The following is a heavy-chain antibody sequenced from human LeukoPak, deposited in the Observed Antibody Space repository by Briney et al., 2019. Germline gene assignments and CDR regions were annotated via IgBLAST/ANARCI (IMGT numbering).Heavy chain of an antibody. V-gene: IGHV3-23*01. Sequence: PGGSLRLSCAASGFTFSSYAMGWVRQAPGKGLEWVSAITASGGNTYYADSVKGRFTISRDSSKNTLYLQVNSLRAEDTAVYYCAKGNGYSYGRYYFDYWGQGTLVTVSP. CDR1: GFTFSSYA. J-gene: IGHJ4*02. CDR2: ITASGGNT. CDR3: AKGNGYSYGRYYFDY. D-gene: IGHD5-18*01.